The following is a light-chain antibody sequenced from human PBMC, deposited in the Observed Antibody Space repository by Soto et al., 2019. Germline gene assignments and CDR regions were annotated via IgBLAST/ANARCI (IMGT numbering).Light chain of an antibody. J-gene: IGKJ1*01. CDR3: QQYGSSPGT. CDR1: QSVSSN. V-gene: IGKV3-20*01. CDR2: GAS. Sequence: EIVMTQSPVTLSVSPGERATLSCRASQSVSSNLAWYQQKPGQAPRLLIYGASSRATGIPDRFSGSGSGTDFTLTISRLEPEDFAVYYCQQYGSSPGTFGQGSKV.